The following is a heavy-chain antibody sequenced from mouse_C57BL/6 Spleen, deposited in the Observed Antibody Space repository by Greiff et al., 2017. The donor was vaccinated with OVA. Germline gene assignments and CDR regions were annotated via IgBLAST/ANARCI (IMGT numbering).Heavy chain of an antibody. Sequence: DVMLVESGGGLVKPGGSLKLSCAASGFTFSSYAMSWVRQTPEKRLEWVATISDGGSYTYYPDNVKGRFTISRDNAKNNLYLQMSHLKSEDTAMYYCAREGDYDSPAWFAYWGQGTLVTVSA. CDR2: ISDGGSYT. V-gene: IGHV5-4*01. CDR1: GFTFSSYA. CDR3: AREGDYDSPAWFAY. J-gene: IGHJ3*01. D-gene: IGHD2-4*01.